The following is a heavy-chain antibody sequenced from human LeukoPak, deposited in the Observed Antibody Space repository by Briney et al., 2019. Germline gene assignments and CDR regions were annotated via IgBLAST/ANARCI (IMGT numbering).Heavy chain of an antibody. CDR2: INSDGSRT. D-gene: IGHD2-15*01. CDR1: GFTFSISW. CDR3: ARSSIYCSGGSCSNYNFDY. V-gene: IGHV3-74*01. Sequence: PGGSLRLSCAASGFTFSISWMHWVRQAPGKGLAWVSHINSDGSRTDYADSVRGRFTISRDNAKNTLYLQMNSLRAEDTAVYYCARSSIYCSGGSCSNYNFDYWGQGTLVTVSS. J-gene: IGHJ4*02.